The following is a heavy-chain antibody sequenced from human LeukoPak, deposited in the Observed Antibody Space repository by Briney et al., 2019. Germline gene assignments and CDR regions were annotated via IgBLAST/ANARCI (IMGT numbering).Heavy chain of an antibody. V-gene: IGHV4-4*07. CDR2: IYTSGSH. J-gene: IGHJ3*02. CDR3: ASDCGLPLYSSSWCTLAFDI. CDR1: SGSLNSYY. Sequence: EPSETLSLTCTVSSGSLNSYYWSWIRQPAGGGLEWIGRIYTSGSHNLNPSFKGQFTMPVDTSKNQFSLKLSFVTAADTAVYYCASDCGLPLYSSSWCTLAFDIWGQGTMVTVSS. D-gene: IGHD6-13*01.